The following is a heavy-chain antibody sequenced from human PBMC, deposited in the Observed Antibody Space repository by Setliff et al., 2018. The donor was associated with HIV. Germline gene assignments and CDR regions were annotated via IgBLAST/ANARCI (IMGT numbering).Heavy chain of an antibody. J-gene: IGHJ3*02. CDR2: IYYSGST. D-gene: IGHD6-19*01. CDR3: ARAQVGGIAVARDAFDI. V-gene: IGHV4-31*03. Sequence: SETLSLTCTVSGGSISSGGYYWSWIRQHPGKGLEWIGYIYYSGSTYYNPSPKSRVTISVDTSKNQFSLKLSSVTAADTAVYYCARAQVGGIAVARDAFDIWGQGTMVTVSS. CDR1: GGSISSGGYY.